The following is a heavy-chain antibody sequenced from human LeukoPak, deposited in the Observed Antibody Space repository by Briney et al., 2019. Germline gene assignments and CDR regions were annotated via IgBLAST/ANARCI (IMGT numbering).Heavy chain of an antibody. D-gene: IGHD6-6*01. Sequence: GGSLRLSCAASGFTFSSYGMHWVRQAPGKGLEWVAVIWYDGSNKYYADSVKGRFTISRDNSKNTLYLQMNSLRAEDTAVYYCARDHSSSSPYYFDYWGQGTLVTVSS. J-gene: IGHJ4*02. CDR3: ARDHSSSSPYYFDY. CDR2: IWYDGSNK. CDR1: GFTFSSYG. V-gene: IGHV3-33*01.